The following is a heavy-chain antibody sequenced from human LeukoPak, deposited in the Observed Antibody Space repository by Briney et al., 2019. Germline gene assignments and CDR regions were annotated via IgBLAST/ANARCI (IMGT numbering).Heavy chain of an antibody. CDR3: AKDIRGYSYGFDY. CDR1: GFTFDDYA. Sequence: SLTLSCAASGFTFDDYAMHWVRQAPGKGLEWVSGISWNSGSIGYADSVKGRFTISRDNAKNSLYLQMNSLRAEDTALYYCAKDIRGYSYGFDYWGQGTLVTVSS. V-gene: IGHV3-9*01. J-gene: IGHJ4*02. CDR2: ISWNSGSI. D-gene: IGHD5-18*01.